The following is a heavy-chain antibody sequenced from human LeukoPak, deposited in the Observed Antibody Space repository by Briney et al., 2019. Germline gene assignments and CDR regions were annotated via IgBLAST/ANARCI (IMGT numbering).Heavy chain of an antibody. J-gene: IGHJ4*02. CDR1: GGTFSSYA. V-gene: IGHV1-69*13. CDR3: ARAGYSSSWFESYFDY. Sequence: GASVKVFCKASGGTFSSYAISWGRQAPGQGLEWMGGIIPIFGTANYAQKFQGRVTITADESTSTAYVELSSLRSEDTAVYYCARAGYSSSWFESYFDYWGQGTLVTVSS. D-gene: IGHD6-13*01. CDR2: IIPIFGTA.